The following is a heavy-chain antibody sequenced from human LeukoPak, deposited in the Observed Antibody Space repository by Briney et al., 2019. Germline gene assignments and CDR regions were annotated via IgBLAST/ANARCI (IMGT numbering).Heavy chain of an antibody. CDR2: ISWDGGST. V-gene: IGHV3-43D*03. CDR3: AKGSVQFDYYYYYMDV. Sequence: GGSLRLSCAASGFTFDDYAMHWVRQAPGKGLEWVSLISWDGGSTYYADSVKGRFTISRDNSKNSLYLQMNSLRAEDTALYYCAKGSVQFDYYYYYMDVWGKGTTVTVSS. J-gene: IGHJ6*03. D-gene: IGHD5-24*01. CDR1: GFTFDDYA.